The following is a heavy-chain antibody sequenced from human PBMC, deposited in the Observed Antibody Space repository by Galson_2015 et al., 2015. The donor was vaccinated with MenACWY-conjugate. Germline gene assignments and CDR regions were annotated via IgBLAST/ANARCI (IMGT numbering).Heavy chain of an antibody. CDR2: ISYDGSNE. J-gene: IGHJ4*02. CDR1: GFTFRRFG. Sequence: SLRLSCAASGFTFRRFGMHWVRQAPGTGLEWMAVISYDGSNESYADSVKGRFTISRDNSKNTLYLQMNSLRDEDTAVYFCARDQQGYNSSLYRSFDYWGQGTLVTVSS. CDR3: ARDQQGYNSSLYRSFDY. V-gene: IGHV3-30*03. D-gene: IGHD6-13*01.